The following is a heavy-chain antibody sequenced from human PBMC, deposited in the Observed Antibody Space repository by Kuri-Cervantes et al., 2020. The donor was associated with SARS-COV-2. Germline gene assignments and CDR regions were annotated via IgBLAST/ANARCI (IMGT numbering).Heavy chain of an antibody. Sequence: GESLKISCAASGFTFSSYSMNWVRQAPGKGLEWVSYISSSSTIYCADSVKGRFTISRDNSKNTLYLQMNSLRAEDTAVYYCARRSGSYYSYYFDHWGQGTLVTVSS. CDR2: ISSSSTI. D-gene: IGHD1-26*01. J-gene: IGHJ4*02. V-gene: IGHV3-48*01. CDR3: ARRSGSYYSYYFDH. CDR1: GFTFSSYS.